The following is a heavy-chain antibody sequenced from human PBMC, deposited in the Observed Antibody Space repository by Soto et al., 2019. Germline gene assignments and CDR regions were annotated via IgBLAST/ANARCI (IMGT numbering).Heavy chain of an antibody. V-gene: IGHV3-53*01. CDR1: GFTVSSNY. CDR3: ARDLWKYRLLDPTSDYYYYGMDV. D-gene: IGHD2-2*02. Sequence: GGSLRLSCAASGFTVSSNYMSWVRQAPGKGLEWVSVIYSGGSTYYADSVKGRFTISRDNSKNTLYLQMNSLRAEDTAVYYCARDLWKYRLLDPTSDYYYYGMDVWGQGTTVTVSS. CDR2: IYSGGST. J-gene: IGHJ6*02.